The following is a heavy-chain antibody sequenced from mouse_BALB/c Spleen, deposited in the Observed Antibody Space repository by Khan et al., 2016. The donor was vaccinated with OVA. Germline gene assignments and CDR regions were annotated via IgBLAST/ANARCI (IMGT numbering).Heavy chain of an antibody. Sequence: VQLQQSGPELVKPGASVKISCKASGYTFTDYNMDWVKQSQGKSLEWIGYIYPNNGDSGYNQKFKTKATLTVDSSSSTAYMELRSLTSEDSAVYYWTRSGYGSFAYWGQGTLVTVSA. CDR3: TRSGYGSFAY. CDR2: IYPNNGDS. J-gene: IGHJ3*01. V-gene: IGHV1S29*02. CDR1: GYTFTDYN. D-gene: IGHD1-2*01.